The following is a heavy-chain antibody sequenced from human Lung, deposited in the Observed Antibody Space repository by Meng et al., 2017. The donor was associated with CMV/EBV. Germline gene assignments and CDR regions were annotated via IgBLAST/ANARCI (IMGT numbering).Heavy chain of an antibody. D-gene: IGHD3-22*01. V-gene: IGHV4-30-4*01. CDR1: YY. CDR3: ARVECYYSDTTDGGPQYYFYY. CDR2: IYCTGHT. Sequence: YYWIWIRQPPGKGLESFGYIYCTGHTYSHGSLTNRVTISVGASNNPFSLCLSSVSAADTAVYFCARVECYYSDTTDGGPQYYFYYWGRGTLVTVSS. J-gene: IGHJ4*02.